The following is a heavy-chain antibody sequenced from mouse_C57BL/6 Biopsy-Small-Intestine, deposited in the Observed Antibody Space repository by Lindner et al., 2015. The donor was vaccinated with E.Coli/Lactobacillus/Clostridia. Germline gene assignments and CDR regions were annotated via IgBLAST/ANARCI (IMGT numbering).Heavy chain of an antibody. CDR2: IRSKSNNYAT. CDR1: GFSFNTYA. D-gene: IGHD2-5*01. Sequence: VQLQESGGGLVQPKGSLKPSCAASGFSFNTYAMNWVRQAPGKGLEWVARIRSKSNNYATYYADSVKDRFTISRDDSQSMLYLQMNNLKTEDTAMYYCVRDQRYSNDAMDYWGQGTSVTVSS. V-gene: IGHV10-1*01. J-gene: IGHJ4*01. CDR3: VRDQRYSNDAMDY.